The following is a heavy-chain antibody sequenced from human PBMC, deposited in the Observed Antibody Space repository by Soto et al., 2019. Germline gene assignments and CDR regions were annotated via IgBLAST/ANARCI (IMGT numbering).Heavy chain of an antibody. J-gene: IGHJ4*02. V-gene: IGHV1-8*01. CDR3: ATSGGGWYLY. CDR1: GYTFSSYD. CDR2: LNANSGDT. D-gene: IGHD6-19*01. Sequence: QVQLVQSGAEVKKPGASVKVSCKASGYTFSSYDINWVRQATGQGLEWMGWLNANSGDTGYAQKFQGRVTLTRTTSINTAYIELSSLTSDDTAVYYCATSGGGWYLYWGQGTLVTVSS.